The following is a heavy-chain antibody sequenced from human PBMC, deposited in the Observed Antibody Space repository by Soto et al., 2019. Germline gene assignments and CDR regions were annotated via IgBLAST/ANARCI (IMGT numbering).Heavy chain of an antibody. Sequence: EVQLVESGGGLVQPGGSLRLSCAASGFTFSGHWMHWVRQAPGKGLVWVSRINGDGSSTNYADFVKGRFTISRDNAESTLYLQTNSLRAEDTAVYYCASPVVPAAMGGPYFYGIDVWGQGTTVTVSS. D-gene: IGHD2-2*01. V-gene: IGHV3-74*01. CDR3: ASPVVPAAMGGPYFYGIDV. CDR2: INGDGSST. CDR1: GFTFSGHW. J-gene: IGHJ6*02.